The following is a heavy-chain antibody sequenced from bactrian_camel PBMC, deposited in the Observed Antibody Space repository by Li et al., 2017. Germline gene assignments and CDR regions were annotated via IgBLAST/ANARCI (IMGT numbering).Heavy chain of an antibody. J-gene: IGHJ6*01. CDR1: GNTYTSSC. CDR2: VDSDGTA. Sequence: VQLVESGGGSVQAGGSLRLSCAASGNTYTSSCMAWFRQVPGKERERVARVDSDGTALYVDSVKGRFTISKDKRRHTLVLQMNSLKPDDTAMYYCAARFQGGFGYGGLCTDVLADFPYWGQGTQVTVS. D-gene: IGHD5*01. V-gene: IGHV3S53*01. CDR3: AARFQGGFGYGGLCTDVLADFPY.